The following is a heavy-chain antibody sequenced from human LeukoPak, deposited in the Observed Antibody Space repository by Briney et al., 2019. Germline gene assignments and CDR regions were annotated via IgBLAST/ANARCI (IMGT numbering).Heavy chain of an antibody. Sequence: ASVKVSCKASGYSFTGYYIHWVRQAPGQGLEWMGWINPNSGGTNYAQKFQGWVTMTRDTSISTAYMELSRLRSDDTAVYYCARDSNSSGWYRRAFDIWGQGTMVTVSS. J-gene: IGHJ3*02. D-gene: IGHD6-19*01. CDR3: ARDSNSSGWYRRAFDI. V-gene: IGHV1-2*04. CDR1: GYSFTGYY. CDR2: INPNSGGT.